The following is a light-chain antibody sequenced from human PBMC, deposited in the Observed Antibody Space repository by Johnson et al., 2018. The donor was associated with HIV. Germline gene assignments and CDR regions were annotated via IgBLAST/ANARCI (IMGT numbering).Light chain of an antibody. CDR3: GTWDNSLTAYV. CDR2: DNT. J-gene: IGLJ1*01. V-gene: IGLV1-51*01. CDR1: SSNIGNNY. Sequence: QPVLTQPPSVSAAPGQKVSIPCSGSSSNIGNNYVSWYQKLPGTAPKLLIYDNTKRPSGIPDRFSGSKSDASATLAITGLQTGDGADYYCGTWDNSLTAYVFGTGTKVTV.